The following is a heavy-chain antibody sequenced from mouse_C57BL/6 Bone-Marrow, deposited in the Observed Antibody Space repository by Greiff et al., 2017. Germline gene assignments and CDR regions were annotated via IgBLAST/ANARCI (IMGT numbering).Heavy chain of an antibody. J-gene: IGHJ2*01. CDR1: GYTFTSYW. CDR2: IDPSDSYT. D-gene: IGHD4-1*01. V-gene: IGHV1-69*01. CDR3: ARGLTGYYFDY. Sequence: QVQLQQPGAELVMPGASVKLSCKASGYTFTSYWMHWVKQRPGQGLEWIGEIDPSDSYTNYNQKFKGKSTVTVDKSSSTAYMQLSSLTSEDSAVYYCARGLTGYYFDYWGQGTTLTVSS.